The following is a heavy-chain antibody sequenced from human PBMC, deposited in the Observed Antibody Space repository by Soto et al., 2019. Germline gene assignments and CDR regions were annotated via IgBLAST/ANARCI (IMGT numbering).Heavy chain of an antibody. V-gene: IGHV4-59*01. CDR1: GGAISNYY. CDR2: ISDSGNS. D-gene: IGHD2-21*01. Sequence: PSETLSRTCPLSGGAISNYYWSWIRQPPGKGLEWIGYISDSGNSKYNPSLKSRVTISIDTSKNQVSLHLSSVTAADTALYYRARDRRAESIAVFDHGGRETPVNVAS. CDR3: ARDRRAESIAVFDH. J-gene: IGHJ5*02.